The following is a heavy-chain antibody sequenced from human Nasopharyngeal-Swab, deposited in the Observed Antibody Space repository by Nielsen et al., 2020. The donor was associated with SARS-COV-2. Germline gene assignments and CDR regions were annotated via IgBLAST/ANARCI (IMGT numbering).Heavy chain of an antibody. D-gene: IGHD1-26*01. Sequence: GGSLRLSCAASGFTLSNYWIHWVRQTPGKGLLWVSRINTDASRTSYADSVKGRFTISRDNSKNTLYLQMNSLRAEDTAVYYCAKASIVGATDFDYWGQGTLVTVSS. V-gene: IGHV3-74*01. CDR3: AKASIVGATDFDY. J-gene: IGHJ4*02. CDR2: INTDASRT. CDR1: GFTLSNYW.